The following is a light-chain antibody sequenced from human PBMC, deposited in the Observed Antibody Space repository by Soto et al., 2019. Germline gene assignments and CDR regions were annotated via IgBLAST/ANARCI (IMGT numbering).Light chain of an antibody. V-gene: IGLV2-14*01. CDR3: SSYTSSSTLV. J-gene: IGLJ3*02. Sequence: QSVLTQPASVSGFPGQSITISCTGTSSDVGGYNYVSWYQQHPGKAPKLMIYEVSHRPSGVSNRFSGSKSGNTASLTISGLQAEDEADYYCSSYTSSSTLVFGGGTKLTVL. CDR1: SSDVGGYNY. CDR2: EVS.